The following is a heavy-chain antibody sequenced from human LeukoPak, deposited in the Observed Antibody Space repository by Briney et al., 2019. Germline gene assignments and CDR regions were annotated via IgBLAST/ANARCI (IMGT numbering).Heavy chain of an antibody. CDR2: IKSKTDGGTT. CDR1: GFTFSSYT. Sequence: PGGSLRLSCAASGFTFSSYTMNWVRQAPGKGLEWVGRIKSKTDGGTTDYAAPVKGRFTISRDDSKNTLYLQMNSLKTEDTAVYYCTGDHYDSSGYLGIHDYWGQGTLVTVSS. J-gene: IGHJ4*02. CDR3: TGDHYDSSGYLGIHDY. V-gene: IGHV3-15*01. D-gene: IGHD3-22*01.